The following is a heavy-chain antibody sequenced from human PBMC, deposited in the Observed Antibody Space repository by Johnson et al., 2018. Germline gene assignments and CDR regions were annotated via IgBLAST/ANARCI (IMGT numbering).Heavy chain of an antibody. D-gene: IGHD4-23*01. Sequence: VQLVESGGGLVKPGGPLGLSCAASGFTFSDYYMTWIRQVPGKGLEWVSYIRSTGGTRPYADSVKGRFTIPRDNAKNSLYLQMNSLRADDTAVYYCATSNGGNSVYYYMDVWGKGTTVTVSS. CDR1: GFTFSDYY. CDR3: ATSNGGNSVYYYMDV. CDR2: IRSTGGTR. V-gene: IGHV3-11*04. J-gene: IGHJ6*03.